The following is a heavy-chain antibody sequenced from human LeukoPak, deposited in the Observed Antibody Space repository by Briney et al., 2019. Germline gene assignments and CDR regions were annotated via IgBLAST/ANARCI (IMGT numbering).Heavy chain of an antibody. CDR1: GFTFSSYA. D-gene: IGHD2-2*01. V-gene: IGHV3-23*01. Sequence: GGSLRLSCAASGFTFSSYAMNWVRRASGKGLEWVSGISGNGGTADYADSVKGRFIISRDNSKNMLYLQMNSLRADDTAVYYCAKGRWDQLLCEIDYWGQGTLVTVSS. J-gene: IGHJ4*02. CDR2: ISGNGGTA. CDR3: AKGRWDQLLCEIDY.